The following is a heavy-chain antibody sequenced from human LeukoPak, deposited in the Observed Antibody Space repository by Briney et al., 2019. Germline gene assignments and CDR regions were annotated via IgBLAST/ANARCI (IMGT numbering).Heavy chain of an antibody. V-gene: IGHV3-33*01. J-gene: IGHJ6*02. Sequence: GGSLRLSCAASGFTFSSYGMHWVCQAPGKGLEWVAVIWYDGSNKYYADSVKGRFTISRDNSKNTLYLQMNSLRAEDTAVYYCARGSCSSTSCSLDGMDVWGQGTTVTVSS. CDR1: GFTFSSYG. D-gene: IGHD2-2*01. CDR3: ARGSCSSTSCSLDGMDV. CDR2: IWYDGSNK.